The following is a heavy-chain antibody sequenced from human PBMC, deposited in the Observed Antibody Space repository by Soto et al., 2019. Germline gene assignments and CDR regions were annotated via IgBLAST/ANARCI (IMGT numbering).Heavy chain of an antibody. CDR1: GGTFYTYT. CDR2: ITPIYPTT. D-gene: IGHD5-18*01. V-gene: IGHV1-69*15. Sequence: QVQLVQSGAEVRKPGSSVQVSCKASGGTFYTYTFSWVRQAPGQGLEWMGSITPIYPTTNYAEKFQGRLTVTADGSTNTYYMDLNSLTSEDTAVYYCARIPRYSFPTSDDLDSWGQGTLVTVSS. J-gene: IGHJ5*01. CDR3: ARIPRYSFPTSDDLDS.